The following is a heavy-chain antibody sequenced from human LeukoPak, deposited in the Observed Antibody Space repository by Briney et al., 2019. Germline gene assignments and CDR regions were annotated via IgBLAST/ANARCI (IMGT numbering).Heavy chain of an antibody. V-gene: IGHV1-2*02. D-gene: IGHD1-26*01. CDR1: GYTFADHF. CDR3: AREGWEPNFDQ. CDR2: INPNSGAT. J-gene: IGHJ4*02. Sequence: ASVKVSCKASGYTFADHFIHWVRQAPGQGLEWMGWINPNSGATNYAQNFQGRVTMTSVTSITTAYMELTSLTFNDTAVYYCAREGWEPNFDQWGQGTLVTVSS.